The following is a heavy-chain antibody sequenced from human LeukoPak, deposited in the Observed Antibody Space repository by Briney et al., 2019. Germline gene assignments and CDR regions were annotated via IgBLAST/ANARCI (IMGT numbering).Heavy chain of an antibody. J-gene: IGHJ6*03. CDR1: GFTFTSSA. Sequence: GASVKVSCKASGFTFTSSAMQWVRQARGQRLEWIGWIVVGSGNTNYAQEFQERVTITRDMSTSAAYMELSSLRSEDTAVYYCAAWFVELPEHYYYYYMDVWGKGTTVTVSS. V-gene: IGHV1-58*02. CDR2: IVVGSGNT. CDR3: AAWFVELPEHYYYYYMDV. D-gene: IGHD3-10*01.